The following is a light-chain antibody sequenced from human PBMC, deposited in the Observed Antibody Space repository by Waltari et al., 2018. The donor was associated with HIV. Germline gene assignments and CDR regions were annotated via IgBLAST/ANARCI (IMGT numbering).Light chain of an antibody. Sequence: QCALTQPRSVSGSPGQSVTIYCTGTSSDVGGYNYFSWYQHTPANAPKYMIYDVTKRPSGVPDRFSGSKSGNTASLTISGLQAEDEADYYCCSYAGRYTYVFGTGTKVTVL. V-gene: IGLV2-11*01. CDR2: DVT. J-gene: IGLJ1*01. CDR3: CSYAGRYTYV. CDR1: SSDVGGYNY.